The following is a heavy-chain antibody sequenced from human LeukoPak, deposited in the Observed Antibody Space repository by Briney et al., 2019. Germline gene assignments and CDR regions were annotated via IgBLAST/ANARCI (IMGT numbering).Heavy chain of an antibody. J-gene: IGHJ4*02. CDR2: INHSGST. D-gene: IGHD3-3*01. CDR1: GGSFSGYY. V-gene: IGHV4-34*01. CDR3: ARARLYDFWSGYYILPYYFDY. Sequence: SETLSLTCAVYGGSFSGYYWSWIRQPPGKGLEWIGEINHSGSTNYNPSLKSRVTISVDTSKNQFSLKLSSVTAADTAVYYCARARLYDFWSGYYILPYYFDYWGQGTLVTVSS.